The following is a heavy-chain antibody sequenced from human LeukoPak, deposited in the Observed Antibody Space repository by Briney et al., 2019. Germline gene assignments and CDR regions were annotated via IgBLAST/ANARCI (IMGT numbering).Heavy chain of an antibody. Sequence: GGSLRLSCAASGFTFSSYGMHWVRQAPGKGLEWVAFIRYDGSNKYYADSVKGRFTISRDNSKNTLYLQMNSLRAEDTAVYYCAKASTRGYDPWAFDIWGQGTMVTVSS. V-gene: IGHV3-30*02. J-gene: IGHJ3*02. CDR2: IRYDGSNK. CDR3: AKASTRGYDPWAFDI. CDR1: GFTFSSYG. D-gene: IGHD5-12*01.